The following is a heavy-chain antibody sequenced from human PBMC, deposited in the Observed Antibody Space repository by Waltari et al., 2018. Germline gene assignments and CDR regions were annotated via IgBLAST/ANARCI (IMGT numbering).Heavy chain of an antibody. D-gene: IGHD3-10*01. V-gene: IGHV3-66*02. Sequence: EVGLVESGGGLVHPWESLTLSCAASGFTVTTNFLTWVRQAPGKGPEWVSTIYASGGTLYADSVKGRFTISRDTSRNTVSLQMRSLIVDDTAVYYCTREVRRGLGCDLWGLGTKVTVSA. J-gene: IGHJ3*01. CDR3: TREVRRGLGCDL. CDR1: GFTVTTNF. CDR2: IYASGGT.